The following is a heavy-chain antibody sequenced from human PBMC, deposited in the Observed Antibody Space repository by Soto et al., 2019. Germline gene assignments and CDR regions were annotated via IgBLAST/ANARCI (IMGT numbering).Heavy chain of an antibody. CDR1: GFSLSTSGAG. CDR3: AHRYGGNYYRCYFDS. J-gene: IGHJ4*02. CDR2: ISWKDEK. D-gene: IGHD1-26*01. V-gene: IGHV2-5*01. Sequence: QLTLKESGTTLVKPTQTLTVTCTFSGFSLSTSGAGVGWIRQSPGKAPEWLALISWKDEKRYNPGLKSRLTITKDTSKHHVVLTMTDLDPVDTATYFCAHRYGGNYYRCYFDSGVQGTLVTVS.